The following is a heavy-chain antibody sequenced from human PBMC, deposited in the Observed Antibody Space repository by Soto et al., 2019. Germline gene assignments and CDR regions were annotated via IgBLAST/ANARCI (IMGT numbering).Heavy chain of an antibody. CDR2: IKYDGSEK. Sequence: EVQLVESGGGLVQPGGSLRLSCAASGFTFSSYWMSWVRQAPGKGLEWVANIKYDGSEKYYVDSVKGRFTISRDNAKNSLYLQMNRLRAGHTAVYYCARETRYYDVLAGYSYYFDYWGQGTRVTVPS. V-gene: IGHV3-7*01. J-gene: IGHJ4*02. CDR3: ARETRYYDVLAGYSYYFDY. CDR1: GFTFSSYW. D-gene: IGHD3-9*01.